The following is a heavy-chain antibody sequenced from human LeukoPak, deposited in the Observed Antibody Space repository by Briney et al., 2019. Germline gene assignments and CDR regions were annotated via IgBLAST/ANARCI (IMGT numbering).Heavy chain of an antibody. CDR2: ISSDGSKA. CDR1: GFRFNTYW. D-gene: IGHD6-13*01. V-gene: IGHV3-74*01. Sequence: PGGSLRLSCSASGFRFNTYWMHWVRQAPREGLVWVSLISSDGSKALYEDSVQGPFTISRDNAKNTVYLQLSSLSAADTAMYDCVRREAGCSSSCFYFDYWGQGTPVRVSS. J-gene: IGHJ4*02. CDR3: VRREAGCSSSCFYFDY.